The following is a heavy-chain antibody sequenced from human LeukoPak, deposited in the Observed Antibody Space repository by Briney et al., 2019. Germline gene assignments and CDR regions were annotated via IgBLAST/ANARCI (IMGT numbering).Heavy chain of an antibody. V-gene: IGHV4-61*08. CDR3: AREAYYGGIDY. D-gene: IGHD4-23*01. CDR1: GGSVNSGDYY. CDR2: IYYSGST. Sequence: SETLSLTCTVSGGSVNSGDYYWSWIRQSPGKGLEWIGYIYYSGSTNYNPSLKSRVTISVDTSKNQFSLKLSSVTAADTAVYYCAREAYYGGIDYWGQGTLVTVSS. J-gene: IGHJ4*02.